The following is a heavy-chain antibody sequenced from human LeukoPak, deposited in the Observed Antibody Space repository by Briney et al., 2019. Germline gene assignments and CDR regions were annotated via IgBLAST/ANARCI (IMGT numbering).Heavy chain of an antibody. Sequence: SETLSLTCAVYGGSFSGYYWSWIRQPPGKGLEWIGEINHNGSTNYNPSLKSRVTISVDTSKNQFSLKLSSVTAADTAVYYCARGLREGIDYYFDYWGQGTLVTVSS. D-gene: IGHD3-16*02. J-gene: IGHJ4*02. CDR2: INHNGST. V-gene: IGHV4-34*01. CDR1: GGSFSGYY. CDR3: ARGLREGIDYYFDY.